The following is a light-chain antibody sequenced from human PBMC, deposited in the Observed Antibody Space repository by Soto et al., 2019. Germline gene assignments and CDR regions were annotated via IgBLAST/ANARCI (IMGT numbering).Light chain of an antibody. J-gene: IGKJ3*01. CDR3: HQLNSFPIP. CDR2: GAS. Sequence: IQLTQSPSSLSASVGDRVTITCRASQGISSFLAWYQQKPGKAPKLLIYGASTLQSGVPSRFSGSGSGTDFTLTIGSLRPEDFATYYCHQLNSFPIPFGPGTKVDIK. V-gene: IGKV1-9*01. CDR1: QGISSF.